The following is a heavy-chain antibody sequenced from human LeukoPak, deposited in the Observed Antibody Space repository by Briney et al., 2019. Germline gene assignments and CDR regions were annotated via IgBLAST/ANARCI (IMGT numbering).Heavy chain of an antibody. J-gene: IGHJ4*02. CDR2: ISAYNGNT. CDR3: AVMLYGSGPYF. V-gene: IGHV1-18*01. CDR1: GYTFTSYG. Sequence: ASVKVSCKASGYTFTSYGISWVRQAPGQGLEWMGWISAYNGNTNYAQKLQGRVTMTTDTSTTTGYVELRSLRSDDTAVYYCAVMLYGSGPYFWGQGPLVTVSS. D-gene: IGHD3-10*01.